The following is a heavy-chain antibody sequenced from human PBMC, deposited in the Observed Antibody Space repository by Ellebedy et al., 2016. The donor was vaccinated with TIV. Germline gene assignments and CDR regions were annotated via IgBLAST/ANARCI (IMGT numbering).Heavy chain of an antibody. CDR2: IYPGDSDT. V-gene: IGHV5-51*01. J-gene: IGHJ5*02. Sequence: GESLKISCKGSGYSFTSYWIDWVRQMPGKGLEWMGIIYPGDSDTRSSPSFQGQVTISADRSISTAYLQWSSLKASDTAMYYCARLMMEQQQSCLDPWGQGTLVTVSS. D-gene: IGHD6-13*01. CDR3: ARLMMEQQQSCLDP. CDR1: GYSFTSYW.